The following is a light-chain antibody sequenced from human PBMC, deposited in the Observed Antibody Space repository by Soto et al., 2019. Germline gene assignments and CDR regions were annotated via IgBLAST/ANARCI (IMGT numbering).Light chain of an antibody. CDR1: QSISSY. J-gene: IGKJ5*01. CDR3: QQAYSTPRLT. Sequence: DIQMTQSPSSLAASVGDRVTITCRASQSISSYLNWYQQGPGRAPKLLLFDTSKLQSGVPSRFSGSGSGTDFTLTISSLLPEDFATYHCQQAYSTPRLTFGQGTRLEIK. CDR2: DTS. V-gene: IGKV1-39*01.